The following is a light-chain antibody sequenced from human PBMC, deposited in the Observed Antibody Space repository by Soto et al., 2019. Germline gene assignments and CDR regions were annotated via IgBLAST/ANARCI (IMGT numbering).Light chain of an antibody. CDR3: SSYTSGSTLVV. CDR2: EVS. V-gene: IGLV2-14*01. J-gene: IGLJ2*01. CDR1: SSDVGGYNY. Sequence: QSALTQPASVSGSPGQSITISCTGTSSDVGGYNYVSWYQPHPGKAPKLMIYEVSNRPSEVSNRFSGSKSGNTSSLTISGLQAEDEGNYYCSSYTSGSTLVVFGGGTKLTFL.